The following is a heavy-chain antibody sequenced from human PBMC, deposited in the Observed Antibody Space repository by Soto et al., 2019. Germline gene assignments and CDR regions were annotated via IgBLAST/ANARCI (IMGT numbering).Heavy chain of an antibody. CDR3: ARWSYLDY. V-gene: IGHV3-23*01. Sequence: GGSLRLSCTTSGFSFASFAMTWVRQAPGKGLEWVATISGSDGKTYYADSAKGRFSISRDTSRNTLYLQMNSLRADDTAIYYCARWSYLDYWGQGTRVTVSS. J-gene: IGHJ4*02. CDR1: GFSFASFA. D-gene: IGHD3-3*01. CDR2: ISGSDGKT.